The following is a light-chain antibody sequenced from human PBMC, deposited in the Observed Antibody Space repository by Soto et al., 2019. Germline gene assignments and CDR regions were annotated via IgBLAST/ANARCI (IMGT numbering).Light chain of an antibody. Sequence: DIQMTQSPSSLSASVGDRVTITCRASQSISTYLNWYQQKPGKAPKLLIYAASSLQSGVTSRFSGSGSGTDFTLTFSSLQPEDFATYYCQQSHSTPLTFGGGTQVEIK. J-gene: IGKJ4*01. V-gene: IGKV1-39*01. CDR1: QSISTY. CDR3: QQSHSTPLT. CDR2: AAS.